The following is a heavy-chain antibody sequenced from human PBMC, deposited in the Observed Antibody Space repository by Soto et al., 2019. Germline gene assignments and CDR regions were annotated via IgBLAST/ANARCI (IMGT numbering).Heavy chain of an antibody. CDR3: ARRIPSPHYYYYGMDV. J-gene: IGHJ6*02. CDR1: GYTFTSYG. CDR2: ISAYNGNT. V-gene: IGHV1-18*01. Sequence: XSVKVSCKASGYTFTSYGISLLRHAPGQGLEWMGWISAYNGNTNYAQKLQGRVTMTTDTSTSTAYMELRSLRSEDTAVYYCARRIPSPHYYYYGMDVWGQGTTVTVSS.